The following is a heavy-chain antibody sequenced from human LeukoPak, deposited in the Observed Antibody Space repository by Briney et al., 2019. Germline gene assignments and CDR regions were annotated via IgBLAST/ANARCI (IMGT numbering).Heavy chain of an antibody. CDR1: GFTFSSYE. CDR2: ISSSGSTI. Sequence: GGSLRLSCAASGFTFSSYEMNWVRQAPGKGLEWVSYISSSGSTIYYADSVKGRFTISRDNANNFLYLQMNSLRAEDTAVYYCATETNGRHYDYWGQGTLLTVSS. D-gene: IGHD1-14*01. J-gene: IGHJ4*02. V-gene: IGHV3-48*03. CDR3: ATETNGRHYDY.